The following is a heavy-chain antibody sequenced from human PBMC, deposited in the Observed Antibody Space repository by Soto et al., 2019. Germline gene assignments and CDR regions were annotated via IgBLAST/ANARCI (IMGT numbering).Heavy chain of an antibody. CDR1: GGSISSGGYY. Sequence: LSLTCTVSGGSISSGGYYWSWIRQHPGKGLEWIGYIYYSGSTYYNPSHKSRVTISVDTSKNQFSLKLSSVTAADTAVYYCARVRGYGSGSWDYFDYWGQGTLVTVSS. CDR2: IYYSGST. V-gene: IGHV4-31*03. D-gene: IGHD3-10*01. CDR3: ARVRGYGSGSWDYFDY. J-gene: IGHJ4*02.